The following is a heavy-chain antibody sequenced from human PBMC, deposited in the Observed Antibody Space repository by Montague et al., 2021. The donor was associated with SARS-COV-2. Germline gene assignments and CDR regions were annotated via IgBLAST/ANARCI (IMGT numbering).Heavy chain of an antibody. CDR3: ARVEGITRIVVVIGAFDI. J-gene: IGHJ3*02. CDR1: GGSFSSDDCY. V-gene: IGHV4-31*03. D-gene: IGHD3-22*01. Sequence: TLSLTCTVYGGSFSSDDCYWSWIRPHQGKGWEWIGYIYYSGSTYHNPTLKSRVTISVDTSKNQLSLELSSVTAADTAVYYCARVEGITRIVVVIGAFDIWGQGTMVTVSS. CDR2: IYYSGST.